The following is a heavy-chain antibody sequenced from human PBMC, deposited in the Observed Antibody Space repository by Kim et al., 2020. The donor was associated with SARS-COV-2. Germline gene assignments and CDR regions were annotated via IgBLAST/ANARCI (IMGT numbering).Heavy chain of an antibody. CDR2: ISSSSSYI. V-gene: IGHV3-21*01. Sequence: GGSLRLSCAASGFTFSSYSMNWVRQAPGKGLEWVSSISSSSSYIYYADSVKGRFTISRDNAKNSLYLQMNSLRAEDTAVYYCARDPGYSYGSLYYYYMDVWGKGTTVTVSS. CDR1: GFTFSSYS. CDR3: ARDPGYSYGSLYYYYMDV. D-gene: IGHD5-18*01. J-gene: IGHJ6*03.